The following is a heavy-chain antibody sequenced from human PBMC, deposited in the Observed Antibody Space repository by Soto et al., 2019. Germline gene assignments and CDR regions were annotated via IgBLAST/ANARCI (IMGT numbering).Heavy chain of an antibody. CDR2: IYYSGST. CDR1: GGSVSSGSYY. D-gene: IGHD1-26*01. Sequence: PSETLSLTCTVSGGSVSSGSYYWSWIRQPPGKGLEWIGYIYYSGSTNYNPSLKSRVTISVDTSKNQFSLKLSSATAADTAVYYCARDSGSYHNWFDPWGQGTLVTVSS. J-gene: IGHJ5*02. CDR3: ARDSGSYHNWFDP. V-gene: IGHV4-61*01.